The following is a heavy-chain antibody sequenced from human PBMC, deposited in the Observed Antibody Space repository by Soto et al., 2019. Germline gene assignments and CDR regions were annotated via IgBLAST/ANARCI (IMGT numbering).Heavy chain of an antibody. J-gene: IGHJ4*02. Sequence: GSVKGYFKAYGYPFTSYYMHWVRQAPGQGLEWMGIINPSGGSTSYAQKFQGRVTMTRDTSTSTVYMELSSLRSEDTAVYYWAREDIVLMCLDYWGKGTLVTVSS. CDR3: AREDIVLMCLDY. D-gene: IGHD2-8*01. CDR2: INPSGGST. V-gene: IGHV1-46*01. CDR1: GYPFTSYY.